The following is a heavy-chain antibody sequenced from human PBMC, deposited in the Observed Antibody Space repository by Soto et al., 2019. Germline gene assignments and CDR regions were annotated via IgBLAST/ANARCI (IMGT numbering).Heavy chain of an antibody. CDR1: GGSISSDGYY. CDR2: IYYSGST. V-gene: IGHV4-31*03. Sequence: SETLSLTCTVSGGSISSDGYYWSWIRQHTGKGLERIGYIYYSGSTYYNPSLKSRVTISVDTSKNQFSLKLSSETAADTAVYFCAILGRHYCDYNILLYVLDFCGQGTTVTGS. CDR3: AILGRHYCDYNILLYVLDF. J-gene: IGHJ6*02. D-gene: IGHD4-17*01.